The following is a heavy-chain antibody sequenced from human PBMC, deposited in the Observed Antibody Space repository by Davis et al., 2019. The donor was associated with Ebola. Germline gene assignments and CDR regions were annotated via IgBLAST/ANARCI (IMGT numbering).Heavy chain of an antibody. CDR1: GYTFIDYN. J-gene: IGHJ4*02. CDR2: INPNSGGT. Sequence: ASVKVSCKASGYTFIDYNVHWVRQAPGQGLEWMGWINPNSGGTNYAQKFQGRVTMTRDTSISTAYMVLNRLRSDDTAVYYCARSVGATYFDYWGQGTLVTVSS. D-gene: IGHD1-26*01. V-gene: IGHV1-2*02. CDR3: ARSVGATYFDY.